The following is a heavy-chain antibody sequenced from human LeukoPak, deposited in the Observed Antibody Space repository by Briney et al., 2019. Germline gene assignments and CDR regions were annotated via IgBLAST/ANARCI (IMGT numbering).Heavy chain of an antibody. J-gene: IGHJ6*03. CDR3: ARGGDFGEPSGQYYYYMDV. D-gene: IGHD3-10*01. CDR2: INPSGCST. Sequence: ASVKVSCKASGYTFTRYYMHWVRQAPGQGLKWMGIINPSGCSTSYAQKFQGRVTMPRDTSTSTVYMELSSLRSEDTAVYYCARGGDFGEPSGQYYYYMDVWGKGTTLTLSS. V-gene: IGHV1-46*01. CDR1: GYTFTRYY.